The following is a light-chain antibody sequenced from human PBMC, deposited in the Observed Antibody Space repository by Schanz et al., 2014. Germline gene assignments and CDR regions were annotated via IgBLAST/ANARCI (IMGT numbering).Light chain of an antibody. CDR2: GNS. CDR1: SSNIGAGYD. Sequence: QSVLTQPPSVSGAPGQRVTISCTGSSSNIGAGYDVHWYQQLSGTAPKLLIYGNSNRPSGVPDRFSGSKSGTSASLAISGLQSEDEADYYCAAWDDSLNGRGVFGGGTKLTVL. V-gene: IGLV1-40*01. CDR3: AAWDDSLNGRGV. J-gene: IGLJ3*02.